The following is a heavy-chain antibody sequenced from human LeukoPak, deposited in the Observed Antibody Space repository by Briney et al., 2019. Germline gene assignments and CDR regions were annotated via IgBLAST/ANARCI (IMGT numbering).Heavy chain of an antibody. D-gene: IGHD3-10*01. CDR2: IYPGDSDI. V-gene: IGHV5-51*01. J-gene: IGHJ4*02. CDR3: ARQYGSGSLDY. CDR1: GYTFTSYW. Sequence: GESLKISCKGSGYTFTSYWIGWVRQMPGKGLEWMGIIYPGDSDIRYSPSFQGQVTISADKSITTVYLQWSSLKASDTAMYYCARQYGSGSLDYWGQGTLVTVSS.